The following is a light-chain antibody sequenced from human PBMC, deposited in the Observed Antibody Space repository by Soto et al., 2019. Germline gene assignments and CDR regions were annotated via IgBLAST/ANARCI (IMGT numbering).Light chain of an antibody. CDR2: GAS. CDR3: QQYNDWPWT. V-gene: IGKV3-15*01. J-gene: IGKJ1*01. Sequence: EIVMTQSPATLSVSPGERVTLSCRASQTVYSNLAWYQQKPGQAPRLLIYGASTRATGIPARFSGSGSGTEFTLTISSLQSEDFAVYYCQQYNDWPWTFGQGTKVEIK. CDR1: QTVYSN.